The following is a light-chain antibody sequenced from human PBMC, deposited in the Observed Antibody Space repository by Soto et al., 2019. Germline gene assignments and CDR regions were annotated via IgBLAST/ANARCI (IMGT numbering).Light chain of an antibody. J-gene: IGKJ1*01. V-gene: IGKV3-20*01. CDR2: GAS. Sequence: EIVLTQSPGTLSLSPGERATLSCRASQSVSSSYLAWYQQKPGRAPRLLIYGASSRATGIPDRISGSGSGTDFTLTISRLEPEDFAVYYCQQYGSSPQTFGQGTKVEIK. CDR3: QQYGSSPQT. CDR1: QSVSSSY.